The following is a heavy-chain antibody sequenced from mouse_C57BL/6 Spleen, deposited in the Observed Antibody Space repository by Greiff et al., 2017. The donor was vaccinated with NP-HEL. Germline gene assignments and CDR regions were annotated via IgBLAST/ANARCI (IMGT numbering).Heavy chain of an antibody. Sequence: VQLQQSGPELVKPGASVKISCKASGYSFTGYYMNWVKQSPERSLEWIGRVNPTTGDTTYNQKFKAKATLTVDKSSSTAYMQLKSLTSEDSAVYYCTRYGNYVDYWGQGTTLTVSS. J-gene: IGHJ2*01. CDR2: VNPTTGDT. CDR1: GYSFTGYY. D-gene: IGHD2-1*01. V-gene: IGHV1-42*01. CDR3: TRYGNYVDY.